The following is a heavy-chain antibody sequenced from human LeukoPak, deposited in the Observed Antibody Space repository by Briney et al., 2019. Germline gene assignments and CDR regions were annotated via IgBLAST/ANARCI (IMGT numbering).Heavy chain of an antibody. V-gene: IGHV4-34*01. D-gene: IGHD5-24*01. CDR2: INHSGST. Sequence: SETLSFTCAVYGGSFSGYYWSWIRQPPGRGLEWIGEINHSGSTNYNPSLKSRVTISVDTSKNQFSLKVSSVTAADTAVYYCARDGERWLIRTRGFDYWGQGTLVTVSS. J-gene: IGHJ4*02. CDR3: ARDGERWLIRTRGFDY. CDR1: GGSFSGYY.